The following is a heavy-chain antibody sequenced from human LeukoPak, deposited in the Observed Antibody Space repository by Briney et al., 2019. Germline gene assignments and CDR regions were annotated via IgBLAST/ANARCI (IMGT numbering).Heavy chain of an antibody. V-gene: IGHV3-23*01. CDR1: GFTFSSYA. D-gene: IGHD5-24*01. CDR2: ISGSGDNT. J-gene: IGHJ4*02. CDR3: AKRGEMAKENPLDY. Sequence: PGGSLRLPCAASGFTFSSYAMSWVRQAPGKGLEWVSAISGSGDNTYYADSVKGRFTISRDNSKNTLYLQMNSLRAEDTAVYYCAKRGEMAKENPLDYWGQGTLVTVSS.